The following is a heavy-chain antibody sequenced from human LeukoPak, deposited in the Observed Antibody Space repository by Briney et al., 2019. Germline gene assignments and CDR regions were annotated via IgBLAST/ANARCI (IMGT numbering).Heavy chain of an antibody. Sequence: GASVRVSCKASVYTFTRYYMHWVRQAPGQGLEWMGIINTSGGSTTYAQKFQGRVSMTRDTSTSTVYLEVSSLRSEDTAVYYCARSQGGNTLWFDPWGRGTLLTVSS. CDR1: VYTFTRYY. J-gene: IGHJ5*02. D-gene: IGHD4-23*01. CDR3: ARSQGGNTLWFDP. CDR2: INTSGGST. V-gene: IGHV1-46*01.